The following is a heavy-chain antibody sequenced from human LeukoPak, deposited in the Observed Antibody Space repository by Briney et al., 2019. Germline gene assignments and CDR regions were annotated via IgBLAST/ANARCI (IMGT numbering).Heavy chain of an antibody. J-gene: IGHJ4*02. CDR3: ARDFLYCSSTSCYKGQIDY. CDR2: ISYDGSNK. CDR1: GFTFSSYA. D-gene: IGHD2-2*02. V-gene: IGHV3-30*01. Sequence: GGSLRLSCAASGFTFSSYAMHWVRQAPGKGLEWVAGISYDGSNKYYADSVKGRFTISRDNSKNTLYLQMNSLRAEDTYVYYCARDFLYCSSTSCYKGQIDYWGQGTLVTVSS.